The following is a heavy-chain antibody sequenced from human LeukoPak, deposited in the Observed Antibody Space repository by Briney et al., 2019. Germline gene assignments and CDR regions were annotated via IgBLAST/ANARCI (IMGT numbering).Heavy chain of an antibody. Sequence: GGSLRLSCAASGFTFRTHNMNCVRQAPGKGLEWLSHISDTSNTMYYADFVKGRFTISRDNADGSLFLQMNSLTAEDTAVYYCVRASVTVVDPFYFYYYMDVWGKGTTVTVSS. V-gene: IGHV3-48*01. CDR2: ISDTSNTM. CDR1: GFTFRTHN. J-gene: IGHJ6*03. D-gene: IGHD2-15*01. CDR3: VRASVTVVDPFYFYYYMDV.